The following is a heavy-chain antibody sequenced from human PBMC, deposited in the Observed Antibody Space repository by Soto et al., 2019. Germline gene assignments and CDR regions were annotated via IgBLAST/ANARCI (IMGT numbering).Heavy chain of an antibody. CDR1: GYTFTSYG. J-gene: IGHJ6*02. V-gene: IGHV1-18*01. Sequence: QVQLVQSGAEVKKPGASVKVSCKASGYTFTSYGISWVRQAPGQGLEWMGWISAYNGNTNYAQKLQGRVTMTTDTSTSTAYMELRSLRSDDTAVYYCARVVSYYYDSSGYYHNPDYYYYGMDVWGQGTTVTVSS. CDR3: ARVVSYYYDSSGYYHNPDYYYYGMDV. D-gene: IGHD3-22*01. CDR2: ISAYNGNT.